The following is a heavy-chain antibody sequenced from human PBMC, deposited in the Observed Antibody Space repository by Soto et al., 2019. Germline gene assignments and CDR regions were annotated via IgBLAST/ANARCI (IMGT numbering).Heavy chain of an antibody. Sequence: EVQVVESGGGLVQPGGSLRLSCVASGFNFASSWLNWVRQTPGKGLEWVANISPEGASRNYVDSVRGRFTVSRDDAKRSLYLQMNSLRADETALYYCARASREPAADKWGQGTLVTVSS. CDR1: GFNFASSW. J-gene: IGHJ4*02. CDR2: ISPEGASR. V-gene: IGHV3-7*03. D-gene: IGHD6-13*01. CDR3: ARASREPAADK.